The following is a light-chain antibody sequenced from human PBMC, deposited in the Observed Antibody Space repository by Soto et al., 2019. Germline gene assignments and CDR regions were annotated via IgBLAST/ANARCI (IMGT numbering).Light chain of an antibody. Sequence: EIVLTQSPATLSLSPGERATLSCRASQSVSSYLAWYQHKPGQAPRLLIYDASNRATGIPARFSGSGSGTDFTLTISRLEPEEFAVYYCLHRYNWPLTVGGGTKVEIK. V-gene: IGKV3-11*01. CDR2: DAS. CDR3: LHRYNWPLT. CDR1: QSVSSY. J-gene: IGKJ4*01.